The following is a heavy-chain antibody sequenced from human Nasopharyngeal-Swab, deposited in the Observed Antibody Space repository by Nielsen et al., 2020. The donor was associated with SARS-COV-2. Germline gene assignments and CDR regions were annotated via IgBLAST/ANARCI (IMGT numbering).Heavy chain of an antibody. CDR3: ARTRIAGQEYYFDY. V-gene: IGHV1-18*01. CDR2: ISAYNGNT. CDR1: GYTFTSYG. J-gene: IGHJ4*02. Sequence: ASVKVSCKASGYTFTSYGISWVRQAPGQGLEWMGWISAYNGNTNYAQKLQGRVTMTTDTSTSTAYMELRGLRSDDTAVYYCARTRIAGQEYYFDYWGQGTLVTVSS. D-gene: IGHD6-13*01.